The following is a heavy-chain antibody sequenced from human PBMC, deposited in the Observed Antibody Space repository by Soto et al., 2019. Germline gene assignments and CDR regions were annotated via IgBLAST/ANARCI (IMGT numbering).Heavy chain of an antibody. J-gene: IGHJ3*02. CDR1: GFTFSSYS. Sequence: PGGSLGLSCAASGFTFSSYSMNWVRQAPGKGLEWVSYISSSSSTIYYADSVQGRFTLSRDNAKNSLYLQMNSLRDEDTAVYYCARDSTITMIADAFDIWGQGTMVTXSS. CDR3: ARDSTITMIADAFDI. V-gene: IGHV3-48*02. CDR2: ISSSSSTI. D-gene: IGHD3-22*01.